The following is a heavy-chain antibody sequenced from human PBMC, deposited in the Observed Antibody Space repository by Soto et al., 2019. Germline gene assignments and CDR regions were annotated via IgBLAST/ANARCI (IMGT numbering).Heavy chain of an antibody. D-gene: IGHD1-1*01. CDR2: ISSSSSYI. J-gene: IGHJ4*02. CDR1: GFTFSSYS. Sequence: EVQLVESGGGLVKPGGSLRLSCAASGFTFSSYSMNWVRKAPGKGLEWVSSISSSSSYIYYADSVKGRFTISRDNAKSSLYLQMNSLRAEDTAVYYCARESTVTTGFYWGQGTLVTVSS. V-gene: IGHV3-21*01. CDR3: ARESTVTTGFY.